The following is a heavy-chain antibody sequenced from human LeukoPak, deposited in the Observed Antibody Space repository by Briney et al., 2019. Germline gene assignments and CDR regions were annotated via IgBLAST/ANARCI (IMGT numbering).Heavy chain of an antibody. CDR1: GGSISSGDYY. V-gene: IGHV4-30-4*08. D-gene: IGHD1-26*01. CDR2: IYYSGST. J-gene: IGHJ3*02. CDR3: AGERASLGSSDWTNSGSDAGDAFDI. Sequence: PSQTLSLTCTVSGGSISSGDYYWSWIRQPPGKGLEWIGYIYYSGSTYYNPSLKSRVTISVDTSKNQFSLKLSSVTAADTAVYYCAGERASLGSSDWTNSGSDAGDAFDIWGQGTMVTVSS.